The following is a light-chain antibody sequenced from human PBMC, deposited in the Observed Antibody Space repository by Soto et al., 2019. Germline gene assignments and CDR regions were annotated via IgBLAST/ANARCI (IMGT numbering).Light chain of an antibody. V-gene: IGKV3-20*01. Sequence: DIVLTQSPGTLSLSPGERATLSCRASQSVIASYLAWYQQKPGQAPRLLIYRASSRATGIPDRFSGTGSGTDFTLTISRVEPEDFAVYYCQQYGTAPITFGQGTRLDIK. CDR3: QQYGTAPIT. CDR1: QSVIASY. J-gene: IGKJ5*01. CDR2: RAS.